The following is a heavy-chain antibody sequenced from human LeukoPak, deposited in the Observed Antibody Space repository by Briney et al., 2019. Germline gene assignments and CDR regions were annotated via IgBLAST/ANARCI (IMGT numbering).Heavy chain of an antibody. CDR1: GFTFSSYW. CDR3: ARGGVYSSSAPDY. D-gene: IGHD6-6*01. J-gene: IGHJ4*02. Sequence: GGSLRLSCAASGFTFSSYWMHWVRQAPGKGLVWVSRINSDGSSTSYADSVKGRFTISRDNAKNTLYLQMNSLRAEDTAVYFCARGGVYSSSAPDYWGQGTLVTVSS. CDR2: INSDGSST. V-gene: IGHV3-74*01.